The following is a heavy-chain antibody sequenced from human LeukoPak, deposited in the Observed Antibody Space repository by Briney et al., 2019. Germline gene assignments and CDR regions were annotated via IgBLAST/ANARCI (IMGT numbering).Heavy chain of an antibody. CDR1: GLTFKNSW. J-gene: IGHJ6*02. Sequence: GGSLRLSCAVFGLTFKNSWMTWVRQAPGKGLEWVATLNQDGGEKYYVDSVKGRFTISRDNSKNTLYLQVNSLRAEETAVYYCAKAFVPYYYGMDVWGQGTTVTVS. CDR2: LNQDGGEK. CDR3: AKAFVPYYYGMDV. V-gene: IGHV3-7*03. D-gene: IGHD2/OR15-2a*01.